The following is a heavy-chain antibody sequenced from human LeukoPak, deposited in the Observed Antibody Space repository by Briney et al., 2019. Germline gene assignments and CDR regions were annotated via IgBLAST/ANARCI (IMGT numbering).Heavy chain of an antibody. CDR3: ARGDYSTWHSHWDY. J-gene: IGHJ4*02. Sequence: ASVKVSCKASGYTFSGFYIHWVRQAPGQGPEWMGWLNPNSGGTNSAQKFRGRITMTRDTSISTAYMELSGLTSDDTAVYYCARGDYSTWHSHWDYWGQGTLVTVSS. V-gene: IGHV1-2*02. CDR2: LNPNSGGT. CDR1: GYTFSGFY. D-gene: IGHD4-11*01.